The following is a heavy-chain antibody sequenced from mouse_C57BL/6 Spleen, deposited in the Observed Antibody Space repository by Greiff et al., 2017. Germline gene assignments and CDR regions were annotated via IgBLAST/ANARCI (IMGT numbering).Heavy chain of an antibody. Sequence: DVMLVESGGDLVKPGGSLKLSCAASGFTFSSYGMSWVRQTPDKRLEWVATISSGGSYTYYPDSVKGRFTISRDNATNTLYLQMSSLKSEDTAMYYCARIYYYGSSYPWYFDVWGTGTTVTVSS. V-gene: IGHV5-6*02. CDR2: ISSGGSYT. J-gene: IGHJ1*03. D-gene: IGHD1-1*01. CDR3: ARIYYYGSSYPWYFDV. CDR1: GFTFSSYG.